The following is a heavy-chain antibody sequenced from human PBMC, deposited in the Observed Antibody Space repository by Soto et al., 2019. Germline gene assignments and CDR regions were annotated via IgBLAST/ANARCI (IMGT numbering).Heavy chain of an antibody. Sequence: SETLSLTCTVSGGSISSYYWSWIRQPPGKGLEWIGYIYYSGSTNYNPSLKSRVTISVDTSKNQFSLKLSSVTAADTAVYYCERVGSSSGYSNWFDPWGQGTLVTVSS. CDR1: GGSISSYY. CDR3: ERVGSSSGYSNWFDP. CDR2: IYYSGST. D-gene: IGHD3-22*01. J-gene: IGHJ5*02. V-gene: IGHV4-59*01.